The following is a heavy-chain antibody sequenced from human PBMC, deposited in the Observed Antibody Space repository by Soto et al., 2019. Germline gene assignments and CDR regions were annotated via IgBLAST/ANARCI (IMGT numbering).Heavy chain of an antibody. CDR3: ASSYYGSGNPKDYYYGMDV. D-gene: IGHD3-10*01. Sequence: QVQLVQSGAEVKKPGASVKVSCKASGYTFTNYAMHWVRQAPGQRLEWMGWINAGNGNTKYSQKFQGRVTITRDTSASTAYMELSSLTSEDTAVYYCASSYYGSGNPKDYYYGMDVWGQGTTVTVSS. J-gene: IGHJ6*02. CDR2: INAGNGNT. V-gene: IGHV1-3*01. CDR1: GYTFTNYA.